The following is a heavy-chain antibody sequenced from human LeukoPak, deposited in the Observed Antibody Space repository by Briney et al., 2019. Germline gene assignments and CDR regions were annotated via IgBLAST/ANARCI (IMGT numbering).Heavy chain of an antibody. CDR2: IYYSGST. Sequence: NPSETLSLTCTVSGGSISSSSYYWGWIRQPPGKGLEWIGSIYYSGSTYYNPSLKSRVTISVDTSKNQFSLKLSSVTAADTAVYYCARDNWVYGFSMWGQGTLVTVSS. CDR3: ARDNWVYGFSM. D-gene: IGHD7-27*01. CDR1: GGSISSSSYY. J-gene: IGHJ4*02. V-gene: IGHV4-39*07.